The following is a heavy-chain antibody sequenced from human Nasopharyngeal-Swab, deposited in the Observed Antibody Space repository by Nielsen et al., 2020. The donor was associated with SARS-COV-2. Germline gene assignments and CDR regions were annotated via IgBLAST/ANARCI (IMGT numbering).Heavy chain of an antibody. Sequence: SGPTLVQPTETLTLTCTVSGFSLTTDTTGVIWIRQPPGKALEWLAVTFSNDEKSYSASLKSRLTISKDTSKSQVVLTMANMDPVDTATYYCARLGCTSISCHIDHWGQGTLVTVSS. D-gene: IGHD2-2*01. J-gene: IGHJ4*02. V-gene: IGHV2-26*01. CDR3: ARLGCTSISCHIDH. CDR1: GFSLTTDTTG. CDR2: TFSNDEK.